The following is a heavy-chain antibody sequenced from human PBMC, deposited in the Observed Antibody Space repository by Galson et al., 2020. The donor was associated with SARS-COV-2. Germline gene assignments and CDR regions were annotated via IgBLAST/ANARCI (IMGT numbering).Heavy chain of an antibody. J-gene: IGHJ6*03. Sequence: GESLKISCAASGFTFSSYDMHWVRQATGKGLEWVSAIGTAGDTYYPGSVKGRFTISRENAKNSLYLQMNSLRAGDTAVYYCARGDTIFGVVNFYCYYYMDVWGEGATVTVSS. V-gene: IGHV3-13*01. D-gene: IGHD3-3*01. CDR3: ARGDTIFGVVNFYCYYYMDV. CDR2: IGTAGDT. CDR1: GFTFSSYD.